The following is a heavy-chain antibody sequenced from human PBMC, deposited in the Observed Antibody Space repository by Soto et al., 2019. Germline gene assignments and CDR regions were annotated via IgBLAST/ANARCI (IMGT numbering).Heavy chain of an antibody. Sequence: PGGSLRISCAASGFSFSSYAMHWVRQAPGKGLEWVAVISYDGSNKYYADSVKGRFTISRDNSKNTLYLQMNSLRAEDTAVYYCAREGWPLLQTGMDVWGQGTTVTVSS. J-gene: IGHJ6*02. CDR3: AREGWPLLQTGMDV. V-gene: IGHV3-30-3*01. CDR2: ISYDGSNK. D-gene: IGHD2-15*01. CDR1: GFSFSSYA.